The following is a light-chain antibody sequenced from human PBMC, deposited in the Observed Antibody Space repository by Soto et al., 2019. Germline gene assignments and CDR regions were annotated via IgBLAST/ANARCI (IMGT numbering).Light chain of an antibody. CDR2: WAS. J-gene: IGKJ3*01. CDR1: QSILYTSNNKNY. CDR3: QQYYSTPS. V-gene: IGKV4-1*01. Sequence: DIVMTQSPDSLAVSLGERATINCKSSQSILYTSNNKNYLAWYQQKPGQPPNLLIYWASTRESGVPDRFSGSGSGTDFTLTISSLQAEDVAVYYCQQYYSTPSFGPGTKVDIK.